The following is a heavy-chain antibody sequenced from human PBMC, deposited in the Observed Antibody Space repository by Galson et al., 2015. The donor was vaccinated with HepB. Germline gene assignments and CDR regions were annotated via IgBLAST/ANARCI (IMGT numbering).Heavy chain of an antibody. CDR2: INGDGSGK. V-gene: IGHV3-7*01. Sequence: SLRLSCAASGFPFNTYWMTWVRQAPGKGLEWVANINGDGSGKNYVDSVKGRFIISRDNAERALYLQMNSLRADDTAVYYCATRGQAMADWGQGTLVTVSS. D-gene: IGHD6-19*01. CDR3: ATRGQAMAD. CDR1: GFPFNTYW. J-gene: IGHJ4*02.